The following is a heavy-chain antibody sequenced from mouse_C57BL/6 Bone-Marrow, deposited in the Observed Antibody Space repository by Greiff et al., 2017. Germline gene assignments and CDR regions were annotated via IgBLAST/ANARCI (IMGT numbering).Heavy chain of an antibody. Sequence: QVQLQQPGAELVMPGASVKLSCKASGYTFTSYWMHWVKQRPGQGLAWIGEIDPSDSYTNYNQKFKGKSTLTVDKSSSTAYMQLSSLTSEDSAVYYCARGAGFYPFAYWGQGTLVTVSA. CDR1: GYTFTSYW. CDR3: ARGAGFYPFAY. J-gene: IGHJ3*01. V-gene: IGHV1-69*01. CDR2: IDPSDSYT.